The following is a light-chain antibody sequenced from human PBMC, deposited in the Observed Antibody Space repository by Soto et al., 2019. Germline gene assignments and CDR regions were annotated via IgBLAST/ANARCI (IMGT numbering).Light chain of an antibody. CDR2: ESS. Sequence: EIGLTQSPATLSLSPGERATLSCRASQNVANYLDWYQQKPGQAPRLLIYESSNRATGIAARFSGSGSGTDFTLTISSLEPEDFAVYYCPQPSNWPQPFGQGTKVDIK. CDR1: QNVANY. V-gene: IGKV3-11*01. CDR3: PQPSNWPQP. J-gene: IGKJ1*01.